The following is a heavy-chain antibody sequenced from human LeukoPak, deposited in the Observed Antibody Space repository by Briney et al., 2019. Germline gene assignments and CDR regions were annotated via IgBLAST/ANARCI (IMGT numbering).Heavy chain of an antibody. J-gene: IGHJ4*02. Sequence: GGSLRLSCAASGFTVSSNYMSWVRQAPGKGLEWVSGISWNSGSIGYADSVKGRFTISRDNAKNSLYLQMNSLRAEDTALYYCAKGAGSYYDSSGPYYFDYWGQGTLVTVSS. V-gene: IGHV3-9*01. D-gene: IGHD3-22*01. CDR2: ISWNSGSI. CDR1: GFTVSSNY. CDR3: AKGAGSYYDSSGPYYFDY.